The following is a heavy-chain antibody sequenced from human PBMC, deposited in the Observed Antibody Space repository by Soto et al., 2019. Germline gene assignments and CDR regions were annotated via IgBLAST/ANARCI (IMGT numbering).Heavy chain of an antibody. CDR1: GFTFSSYS. CDR3: ARDHIVGATIDY. J-gene: IGHJ4*02. Sequence: PGGSLRLSCAASGFTFSSYSMNWVRQAPGKGLEWVSSISSSSSYIYYADSVKGRFTISRDNAKNSLYLQMNSLRAEDTAVYYCARDHIVGATIDYWGQGTLVTVSS. D-gene: IGHD1-26*01. V-gene: IGHV3-21*01. CDR2: ISSSSSYI.